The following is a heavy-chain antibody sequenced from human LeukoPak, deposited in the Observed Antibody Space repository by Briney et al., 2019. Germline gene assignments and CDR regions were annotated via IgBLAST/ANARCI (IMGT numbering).Heavy chain of an antibody. V-gene: IGHV3-21*01. CDR1: GFTFSTYS. CDR2: ISSNSIYI. D-gene: IGHD2-21*02. CDR3: ARYETVSPIPLEY. Sequence: NPGGSLRLSCAASGFTFSTYSMNWVRQAPGKGLEWVSSISSNSIYIGYADSVKGRFTISRDNAENSLYLQMNNLRDEDTAVYYCARYETVSPIPLEYWGQGTLVTVSS. J-gene: IGHJ4*02.